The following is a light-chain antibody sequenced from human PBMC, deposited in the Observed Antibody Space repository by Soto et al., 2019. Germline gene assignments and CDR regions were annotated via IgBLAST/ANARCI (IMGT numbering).Light chain of an antibody. CDR3: CSYGGSRAV. CDR1: SSDVGSHNL. CDR2: EVS. Sequence: QSVLTQPASVSGSPGQSITISCTGTSSDVGSHNLVSWYQQHPGQAPKLIIYEVSKRPLGVSARFSASKSGNTASLTISGLQAEDEAYYYCCSYGGSRAVFGGGTQLTVL. V-gene: IGLV2-23*02. J-gene: IGLJ7*01.